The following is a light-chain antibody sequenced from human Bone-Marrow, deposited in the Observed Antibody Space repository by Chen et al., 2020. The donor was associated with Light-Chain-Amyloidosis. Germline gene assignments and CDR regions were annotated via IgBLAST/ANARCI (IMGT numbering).Light chain of an antibody. Sequence: NFMLTQPHSVSECPVKTVIISCTSSSGSIATNYGQWYQQRPGSSPTTVIYEDDQRPSGVPDRFSGAIDRSSNSASLTISGLKTEDEADYYCQSYQGSSQGVFGGGTKLTVL. V-gene: IGLV6-57*01. CDR1: SGSIATNY. CDR2: EDD. CDR3: QSYQGSSQGV. J-gene: IGLJ3*02.